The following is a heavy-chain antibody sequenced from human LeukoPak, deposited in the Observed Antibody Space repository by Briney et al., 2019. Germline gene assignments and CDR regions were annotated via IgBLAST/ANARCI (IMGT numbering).Heavy chain of an antibody. CDR1: GFTFSSYA. V-gene: IGHV3-23*01. J-gene: IGHJ4*02. D-gene: IGHD3-3*01. Sequence: PGGSLRLSCAASGFTFSSYAMSWVRQAPGKGLECVSAISGSGGTTYYADSVKGRFTMSRDNSKNTLYLQMSSLRAEDTAVYYCAKGGGEWPHHFDFWGQGGPLSVSS. CDR2: ISGSGGTT. CDR3: AKGGGEWPHHFDF.